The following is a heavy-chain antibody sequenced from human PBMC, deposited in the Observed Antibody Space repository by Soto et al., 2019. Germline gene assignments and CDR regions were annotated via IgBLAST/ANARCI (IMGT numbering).Heavy chain of an antibody. J-gene: IGHJ3*02. Sequence: ASVKVSCKASGYTFTSYDINWVRQATGQGLEWMGWMNPNSGNTGYAQKFQGRVTMTRNTSISTAYMELGSLRSEDTAVYYCARGKRYSGSRADIWGQGTMVTVSS. V-gene: IGHV1-8*01. CDR2: MNPNSGNT. CDR1: GYTFTSYD. D-gene: IGHD5-12*01. CDR3: ARGKRYSGSRADI.